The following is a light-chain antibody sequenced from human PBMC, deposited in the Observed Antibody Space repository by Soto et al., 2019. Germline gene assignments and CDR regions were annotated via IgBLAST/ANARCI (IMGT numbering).Light chain of an antibody. J-gene: IGLJ3*02. CDR2: GNN. CDR3: EAWDSSLSAGV. CDR1: SSNIGTGYD. V-gene: IGLV1-40*01. Sequence: QSVLTQPPSLSGAPGQRVTISCAGSSSNIGTGYDVHWYQQLPGRAPRLLVYGNNIRPSGVPDRFSGSKSGTSATLGITGLQTGDEADYYCEAWDSSLSAGVFGGGTKLTVL.